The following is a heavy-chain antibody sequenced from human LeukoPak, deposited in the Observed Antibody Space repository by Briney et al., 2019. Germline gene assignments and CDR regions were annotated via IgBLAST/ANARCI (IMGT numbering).Heavy chain of an antibody. Sequence: GGSLRLSCAASGFTFSSYGMHWVRQAPGKGLEWVAVISYDGSNKYYADSVKGRFTISRDNSKNTLYLQMNSLRAKDTAVYYCAKSGIAAAGINYWGQVTLVTVSS. CDR3: AKSGIAAAGINY. D-gene: IGHD6-13*01. CDR2: ISYDGSNK. CDR1: GFTFSSYG. J-gene: IGHJ4*02. V-gene: IGHV3-30*18.